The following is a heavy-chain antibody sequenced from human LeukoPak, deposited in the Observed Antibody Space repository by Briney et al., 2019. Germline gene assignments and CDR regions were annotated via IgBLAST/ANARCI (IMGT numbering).Heavy chain of an antibody. Sequence: ASVKVSCKASGYTFTSYDINWVRQATGQGLEWMGWMNPNSGNTNYAQKLQGRVTMTTDTSTSTAYMELRSLRSDDTAVYYCARDRCSSTSCYWGGEYYFDYWGQGTLVTVSS. J-gene: IGHJ4*02. CDR2: MNPNSGNT. D-gene: IGHD2-2*01. CDR1: GYTFTSYD. V-gene: IGHV1-8*01. CDR3: ARDRCSSTSCYWGGEYYFDY.